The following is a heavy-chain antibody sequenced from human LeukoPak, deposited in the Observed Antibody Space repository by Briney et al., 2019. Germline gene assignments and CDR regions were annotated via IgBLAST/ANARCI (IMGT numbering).Heavy chain of an antibody. J-gene: IGHJ4*02. CDR3: AKSGGYGLIDY. D-gene: IGHD1-26*01. CDR1: GASISGSGYY. CDR2: IYYSGST. Sequence: SETLPLTCAVSGASISGSGYYWGWIRQPPGTGLEWIGNIYYSGSTYYNASLQSRVTISIDMSKNEFSLRLNSVTAADTAMYYCAKSGGYGLIDYWGQGTLVTVSS. V-gene: IGHV4-39*01.